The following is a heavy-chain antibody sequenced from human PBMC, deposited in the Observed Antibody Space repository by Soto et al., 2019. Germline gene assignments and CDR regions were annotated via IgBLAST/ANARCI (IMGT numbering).Heavy chain of an antibody. CDR3: ARGVTLSYQGGYYFDF. Sequence: QVQLVQSGTEVKKPGASVKVSCKASGYTFTSNAITWVRQAPGQGLEWMGWITAYKGNPNYARKLQGRVTMDRDTSTSTAYMELRSLTSDDTAVYYCARGVTLSYQGGYYFDFWGQGTLVTVSS. J-gene: IGHJ4*02. D-gene: IGHD1-26*01. CDR1: GYTFTSNA. V-gene: IGHV1-18*04. CDR2: ITAYKGNP.